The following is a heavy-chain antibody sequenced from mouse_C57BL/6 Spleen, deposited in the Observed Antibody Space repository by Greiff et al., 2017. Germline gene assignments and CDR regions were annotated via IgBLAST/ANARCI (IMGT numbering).Heavy chain of an antibody. V-gene: IGHV1-5*01. CDR1: GYTFTSYW. J-gene: IGHJ3*01. CDR3: TRTTVERVFAY. CDR2: IYPGNSDT. Sequence: EVQLQQSGTVLARPGASVKMSCKTSGYTFTSYWMHWVKQRPGQGLEWIGAIYPGNSDTSYNQKFKGKAKLTAVTSASTAYRELSSLTNEDSAVYDCTRTTVERVFAYWGQGTLGTVSA. D-gene: IGHD1-1*01.